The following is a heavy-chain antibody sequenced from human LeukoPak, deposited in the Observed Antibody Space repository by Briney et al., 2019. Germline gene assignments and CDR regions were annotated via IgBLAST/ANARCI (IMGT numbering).Heavy chain of an antibody. D-gene: IGHD6-13*01. CDR1: GYTFTIYY. Sequence: AASVKVSCKASGYTFTIYYMHWVRQAPGQGLEWMGIINPSGGSTSYAQKFQGRVTMTRDTSTSTAYMELRSLRSDDTAVYYCARVPARYSSSDWKADWFDPWGQGTLVTVSS. CDR3: ARVPARYSSSDWKADWFDP. J-gene: IGHJ5*02. CDR2: INPSGGST. V-gene: IGHV1-46*01.